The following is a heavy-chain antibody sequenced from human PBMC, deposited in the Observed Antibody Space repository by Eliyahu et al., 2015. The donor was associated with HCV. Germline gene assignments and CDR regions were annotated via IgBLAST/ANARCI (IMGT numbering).Heavy chain of an antibody. CDR2: IYYSGTT. V-gene: IGHV4-59*01. Sequence: QVQLQESGPGLVKPSETLSLTCTVSXGSITTYXXSWIRQPPGKGLEWIGXIYYSGTTNYNPSLKSRVTMSVDTSKNQISLKLSSVTAADTAVYYCSSGGGGIAVAGTGGWFDPWGQGTLVTVSS. CDR3: SSGGGGIAVAGTGGWFDP. J-gene: IGHJ5*02. CDR1: XGSITTYX. D-gene: IGHD6-19*01.